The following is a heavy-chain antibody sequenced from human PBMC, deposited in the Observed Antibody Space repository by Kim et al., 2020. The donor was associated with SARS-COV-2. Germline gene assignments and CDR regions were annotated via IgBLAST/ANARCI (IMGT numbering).Heavy chain of an antibody. Sequence: SETLSLTCTVSGGSISSSSYYWGWIRQPPGKGLEWIGSIYYSGSTYYNPSLKSRVTISVDTSKNQFSLKLSSVTAADTAVYYCARHPSYYGAYGTLVYCGQGTPVAVYS. CDR3: ARHPSYYGAYGTLVY. CDR1: GGSISSSSYY. J-gene: IGHJ4*02. V-gene: IGHV4-39*01. CDR2: IYYSGST. D-gene: IGHD1-26*01.